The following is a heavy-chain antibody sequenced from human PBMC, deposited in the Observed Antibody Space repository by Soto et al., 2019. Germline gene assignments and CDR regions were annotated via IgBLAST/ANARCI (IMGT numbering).Heavy chain of an antibody. CDR1: GFTFSNAW. D-gene: IGHD3-9*01. CDR2: IKSKTDGGTT. J-gene: IGHJ6*02. CDR3: TTEPLQFTYYDILRPPMDV. Sequence: GGSLRLSWAASGFTFSNAWMNWVRQAPGKGLEGVGRIKSKTDGGTTDYAAPVKGRFTISRDDSKNTLYLQMNSLKTEGTAVYYCTTEPLQFTYYDILRPPMDVWGQGTTVTVSS. V-gene: IGHV3-15*07.